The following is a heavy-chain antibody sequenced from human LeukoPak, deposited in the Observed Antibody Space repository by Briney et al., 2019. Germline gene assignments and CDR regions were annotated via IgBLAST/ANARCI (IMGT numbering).Heavy chain of an antibody. CDR1: GFTFSNAW. J-gene: IGHJ4*02. CDR3: AKVAPAGTYFDS. V-gene: IGHV3-15*01. CDR2: IKSKTDGGTT. D-gene: IGHD6-13*01. Sequence: GGSLRLSCAASGFTFSNAWMSWVRQAPGKGVEWVGRIKSKTDGGTTDYAAPVKGSFTISRDDSKNTLYLQMNSLKTEDTAVYYCAKVAPAGTYFDSWGQGTLVTVSS.